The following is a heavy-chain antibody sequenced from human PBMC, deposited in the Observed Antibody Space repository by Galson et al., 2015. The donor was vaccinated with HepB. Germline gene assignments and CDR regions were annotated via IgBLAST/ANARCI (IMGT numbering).Heavy chain of an antibody. Sequence: SVKVSCKASGYSFTTYDINWVRQATGQGLEWMGWMSPDSGNTGYAQKFQGRVTMTRETYISTAYLELSSLTSEDTAVYYCAIQYDYWGQGTLVTVSS. V-gene: IGHV1-8*01. CDR1: GYSFTTYD. J-gene: IGHJ4*02. CDR3: AIQYDY. CDR2: MSPDSGNT.